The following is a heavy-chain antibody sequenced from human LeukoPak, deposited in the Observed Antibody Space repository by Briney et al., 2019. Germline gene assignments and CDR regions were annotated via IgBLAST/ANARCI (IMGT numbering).Heavy chain of an antibody. CDR2: IYYSGST. Sequence: SETLSLTCTVSGGSFSSSNYYWVWIRQPPGKGLEWIVNIYYSGSTYYNPSLKSRVTISVDTSKNQFSLKLSSVTAADTAVYYCARRVFGDNYFDYWGQGALVTVSS. V-gene: IGHV4-39*01. J-gene: IGHJ4*02. CDR3: ARRVFGDNYFDY. D-gene: IGHD3-10*01. CDR1: GGSFSSSNYY.